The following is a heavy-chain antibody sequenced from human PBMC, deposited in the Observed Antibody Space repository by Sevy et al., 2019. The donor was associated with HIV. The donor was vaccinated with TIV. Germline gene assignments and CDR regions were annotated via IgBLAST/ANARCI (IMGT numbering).Heavy chain of an antibody. V-gene: IGHV4-61*01. Sequence: SGTLSLTCSVSGASVSSANDYWSWIRQPPGKGLEWIGYVFYFGNTNYNPSLKSRATISLDTSKKQFSLKLTSVTAADTAIYYCARDQYYDILTGLYAMDVWGQGTTVTVSS. CDR3: ARDQYYDILTGLYAMDV. J-gene: IGHJ6*02. CDR1: GASVSSANDY. D-gene: IGHD3-9*01. CDR2: VFYFGNT.